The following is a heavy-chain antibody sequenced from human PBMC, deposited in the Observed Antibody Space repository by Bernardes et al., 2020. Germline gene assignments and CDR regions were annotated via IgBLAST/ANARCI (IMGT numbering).Heavy chain of an antibody. J-gene: IGHJ4*02. CDR2: IHYTGNT. D-gene: IGHD3-10*01. Sequence: SETLSLTCTVSGDSVTTGGFYWSWIRQSPGKGLEWIGYIHYTGNTKYNPSLEGRVTISIDMSKNQFSLRLNSVTAADTAVYYCARGLYFGELSLDFWGQGSLVTVSS. CDR1: GDSVTTGGFY. CDR3: ARGLYFGELSLDF. V-gene: IGHV4-61*08.